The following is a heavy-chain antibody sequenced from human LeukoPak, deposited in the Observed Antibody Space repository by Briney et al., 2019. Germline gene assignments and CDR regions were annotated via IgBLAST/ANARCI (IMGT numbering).Heavy chain of an antibody. J-gene: IGHJ4*02. Sequence: PGGSLRLSCAASGFTFSDYYMSWIRQAPGKGLEWVSYISPSGTTIYYADSVKGRFTFSRDNAKNSLYLQMNSLRAEDTAVYYCARVGHCSGGSCYREFDYWGQGTLVTVSS. CDR2: ISPSGTTI. CDR1: GFTFSDYY. V-gene: IGHV3-11*04. D-gene: IGHD2-15*01. CDR3: ARVGHCSGGSCYREFDY.